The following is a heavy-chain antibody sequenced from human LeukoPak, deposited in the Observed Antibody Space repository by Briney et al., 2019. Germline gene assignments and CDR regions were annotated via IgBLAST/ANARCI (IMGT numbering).Heavy chain of an antibody. CDR1: GGSISSGSYY. CDR2: IYTSGST. Sequence: SETLSLTCTVSGGSISSGSYYWSWIRQPAGKGLEWIGRIYTSGSTNYNPSLKSRVTISVDTSKNQFSLKLSSVTAADTAVYYCASQQLQVEGIAFDIWGQGTMVTVSS. CDR3: ASQQLQVEGIAFDI. J-gene: IGHJ3*02. V-gene: IGHV4-61*02. D-gene: IGHD6-19*01.